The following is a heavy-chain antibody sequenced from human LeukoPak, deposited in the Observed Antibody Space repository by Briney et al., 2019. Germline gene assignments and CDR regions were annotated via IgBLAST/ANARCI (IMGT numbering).Heavy chain of an antibody. CDR3: TRRRANLNWFDP. CDR2: IYYSGST. J-gene: IGHJ5*02. V-gene: IGHV4-34*01. Sequence: SETLSLTCAVYGGSFSGYYWSWIRQPPGKGLEWIGSIYYSGSTHYNPSLDPSLKSRVTTSVDTSKNQFSLKLSSVTAADTAVYYCTRRRANLNWFDPWGQGTLVTVSS. CDR1: GGSFSGYY.